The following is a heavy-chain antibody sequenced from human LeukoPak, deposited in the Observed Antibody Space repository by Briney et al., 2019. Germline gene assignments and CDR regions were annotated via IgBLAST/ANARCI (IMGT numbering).Heavy chain of an antibody. CDR3: ARDRRITMVRGVPYYYYYGMDV. Sequence: ASVKVSCKASGYDFTSVGITWVRRAPGQGLEWMGWISPYNGNTRYAQKLQGRVTMTTDTSTSTAYMELRSLSSDDTAVYYCARDRRITMVRGVPYYYYYGMDVWGQGTTVTVSS. D-gene: IGHD3-10*01. CDR2: ISPYNGNT. V-gene: IGHV1-18*01. CDR1: GYDFTSVG. J-gene: IGHJ6*02.